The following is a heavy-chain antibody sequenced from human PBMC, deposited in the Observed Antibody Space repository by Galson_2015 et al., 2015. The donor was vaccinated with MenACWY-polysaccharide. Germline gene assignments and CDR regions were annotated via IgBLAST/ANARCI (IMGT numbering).Heavy chain of an antibody. D-gene: IGHD5-18*01. V-gene: IGHV3-23*01. Sequence: SLRLSCAASGFTFSSFAMSWVRQAPGKGLEWVSGISTSGAGTFYADSVRGRFTISRDNSKSTLYLQMNTLRAEDTAVYYCAKDRPQSYGGVFADYWGQGILVTVSS. CDR2: ISTSGAGT. CDR3: AKDRPQSYGGVFADY. CDR1: GFTFSSFA. J-gene: IGHJ4*02.